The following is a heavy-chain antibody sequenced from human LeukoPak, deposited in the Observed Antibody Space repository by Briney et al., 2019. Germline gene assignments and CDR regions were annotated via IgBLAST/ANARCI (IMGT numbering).Heavy chain of an antibody. J-gene: IGHJ6*02. CDR1: GYTFTSYG. Sequence: GASVKVSCKASGYTFTSYGISWVRQAPGQGLEWMGWISAYNGNTNYAQKLQGRVTMTTDTSTSTAYMELRSLRSDDTAVYYCASTYCGSTSCYGTSDYYYYGMDVWGQGTTVTVSS. D-gene: IGHD2-2*01. CDR2: ISAYNGNT. V-gene: IGHV1-18*01. CDR3: ASTYCGSTSCYGTSDYYYYGMDV.